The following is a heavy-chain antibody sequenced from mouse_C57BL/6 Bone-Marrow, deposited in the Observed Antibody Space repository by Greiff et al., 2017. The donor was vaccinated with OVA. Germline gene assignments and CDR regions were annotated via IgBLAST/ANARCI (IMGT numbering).Heavy chain of an antibody. Sequence: VQLQESGAELVKPGASVKMSCKASGYTFTTYPIEWMKQNHGKSLEWIGNFHPYNDDTKYNEKFKGKAKLTVEKSSSTVYLALSRLTSDDSSFYYCSIGGLTVDYWGQGTTLTVSS. D-gene: IGHD4-1*01. CDR2: FHPYNDDT. CDR3: SIGGLTVDY. V-gene: IGHV1-47*01. J-gene: IGHJ2*01. CDR1: GYTFTTYP.